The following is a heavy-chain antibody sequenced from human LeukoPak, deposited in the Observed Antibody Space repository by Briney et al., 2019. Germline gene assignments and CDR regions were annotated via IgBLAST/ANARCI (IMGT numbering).Heavy chain of an antibody. V-gene: IGHV4-59*01. CDR3: ARGTYYDFWSGYYDFDY. Sequence: SETLSLTCTVSGGSISSYYWSWIRQPPGKGLEWIGYIYYSESTNYNPSLKSRVTISVDTSKNQFSLKLSSVTAADTAVYYCARGTYYDFWSGYYDFDYWGQGTLVTVSS. D-gene: IGHD3-3*01. CDR1: GGSISSYY. CDR2: IYYSEST. J-gene: IGHJ4*02.